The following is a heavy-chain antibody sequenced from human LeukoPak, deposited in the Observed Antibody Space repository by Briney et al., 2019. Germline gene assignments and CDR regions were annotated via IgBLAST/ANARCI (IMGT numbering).Heavy chain of an antibody. CDR1: GFTFGDYA. V-gene: IGHV3-49*04. CDR2: IASKTYGGTS. Sequence: GGSLRLSCTASGFTFGDYAMTWVRQAPGKGLEWVGFIASKTYGGTSEYAASVKGRFTISRDDSKSIAYLQMNSLKTEDTAVYFCSRDQTPYYWGQGTLVTVSS. CDR3: SRDQTPYY. J-gene: IGHJ4*02.